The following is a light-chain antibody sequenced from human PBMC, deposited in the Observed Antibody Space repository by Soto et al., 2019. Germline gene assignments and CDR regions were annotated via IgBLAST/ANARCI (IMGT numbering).Light chain of an antibody. CDR1: TGAVTSDHY. CDR3: LLYSGGVHI. CDR2: RTT. Sequence: QAVVTQDPSLTVSPGGTVTLTCASSTGAVTSDHYPNWFQQKPGQAPMPLIYRTTNKHSCTPARFSGSLLGGKAALTLSAAQSDDEAEYDCLLYSGGVHIFGGGTKVTVL. V-gene: IGLV7-43*01. J-gene: IGLJ2*01.